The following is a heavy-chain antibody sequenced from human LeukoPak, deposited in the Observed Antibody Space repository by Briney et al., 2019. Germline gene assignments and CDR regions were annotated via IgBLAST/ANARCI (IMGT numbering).Heavy chain of an antibody. J-gene: IGHJ5*02. CDR1: GGSFSGYY. D-gene: IGHD3-10*01. V-gene: IGHV4-34*01. CDR2: INHSGST. Sequence: SETLSLTCAVYGGSFSGYYWSWIRQPPGKGLEWIGEINHSGSTNYNPSLKSRVTISVDTSKNQLSLKLSSVTAADTAVYYCARGGGSGSYKARNWFDPWGQGTLVTVSS. CDR3: ARGGGSGSYKARNWFDP.